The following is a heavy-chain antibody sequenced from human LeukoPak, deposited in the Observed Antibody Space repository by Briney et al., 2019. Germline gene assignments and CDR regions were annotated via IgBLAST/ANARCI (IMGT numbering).Heavy chain of an antibody. Sequence: SGPTLVKPTQPLTLTCTFSGFSFSSSGVGVGWIRQPPGKALEWLALIYWDDDKRYSPSLKSRLTITKDTSKNQVVLTMTNMDPVDTASYYCAHEPLGNDAFDIWGQGTMVTVSS. CDR3: AHEPLGNDAFDI. J-gene: IGHJ3*02. V-gene: IGHV2-5*02. CDR2: IYWDDDK. D-gene: IGHD1-26*01. CDR1: GFSFSSSGVG.